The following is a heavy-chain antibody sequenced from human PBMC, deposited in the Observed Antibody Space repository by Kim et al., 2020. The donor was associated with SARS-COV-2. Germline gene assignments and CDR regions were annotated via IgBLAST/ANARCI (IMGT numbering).Heavy chain of an antibody. V-gene: IGHV3-7*03. J-gene: IGHJ4*02. CDR3: ARDVTRNTNDY. D-gene: IGHD2-21*02. Sequence: GGSLRLSCAASGFTFSTYWMTWVRQAPGEGLEWVANINQDGSVKSYVDSVKGRFTISRDNAKKSLYLQMNSLRAEDTAVYYCARDVTRNTNDYRGQGTLLTLSS. CDR2: INQDGSVK. CDR1: GFTFSTYW.